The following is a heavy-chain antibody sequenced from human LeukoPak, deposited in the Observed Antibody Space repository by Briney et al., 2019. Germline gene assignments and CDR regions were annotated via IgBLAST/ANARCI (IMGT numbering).Heavy chain of an antibody. CDR2: IKQDGSET. D-gene: IGHD6-19*01. Sequence: GGSLRLSCAASGFTFSSYWMSWVRQAPGKGLEWVANIKQDGSETYYVDSVRGRFTISRDNAKNSLYLQLNSLRAEDTAVYYCAKDLRSKVAALDYWGQGTLVTVSS. J-gene: IGHJ4*02. CDR1: GFTFSSYW. V-gene: IGHV3-7*01. CDR3: AKDLRSKVAALDY.